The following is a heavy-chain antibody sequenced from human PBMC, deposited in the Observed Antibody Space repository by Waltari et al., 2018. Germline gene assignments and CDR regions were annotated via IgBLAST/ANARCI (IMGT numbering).Heavy chain of an antibody. CDR3: ARVSGSTPWRYGLAV. CDR1: GYTFIDHY. V-gene: IGHV1-2*04. Sequence: QVHLVQSGAAVKKPGASVNVSCPAFGYTFIDHYLPYVRQAPGQGLEWRGWINPRTGEKYFAQKFQGSVTMTRDTSLGTVYLELSSLTSDDTGIYYCARVSGSTPWRYGLAVWGPGTTVT. D-gene: IGHD1-7*01. J-gene: IGHJ6*02. CDR2: INPRTGEK.